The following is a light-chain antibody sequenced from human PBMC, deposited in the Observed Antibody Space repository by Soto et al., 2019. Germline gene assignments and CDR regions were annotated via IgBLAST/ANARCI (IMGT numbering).Light chain of an antibody. V-gene: IGLV1-40*01. J-gene: IGLJ2*01. CDR1: STNIGAGYD. CDR3: QSYDIRLSGVV. CDR2: ANS. Sequence: QSVLTQPPSVSGAPGQRVTISCTGSSTNIGAGYDVHWYQQLPGTAPKLLIYANSNRPSGVPDRFSGSKSGTSASLAITGLQAEDEADYYCQSYDIRLSGVVFGGGTKVTVL.